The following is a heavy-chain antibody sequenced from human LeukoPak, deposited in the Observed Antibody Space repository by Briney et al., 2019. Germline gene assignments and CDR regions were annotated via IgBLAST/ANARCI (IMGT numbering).Heavy chain of an antibody. CDR2: IGTAGDT. J-gene: IGHJ6*02. V-gene: IGHV3-13*01. Sequence: RGSLRLSCAASGFTFSSYDMHWVRQATGKGLEWVSAIGTAGDTYYPGSVKGRFTISRESAKNSLYLQMNSLRAGDTAVYYCARSATVVEHEDYGMDVWGQGTTVTVSS. CDR3: ARSATVVEHEDYGMDV. CDR1: GFTFSSYD. D-gene: IGHD4-23*01.